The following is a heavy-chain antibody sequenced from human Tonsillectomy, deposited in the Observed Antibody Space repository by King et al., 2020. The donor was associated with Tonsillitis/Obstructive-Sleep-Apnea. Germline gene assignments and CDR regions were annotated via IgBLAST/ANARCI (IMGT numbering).Heavy chain of an antibody. CDR2: IWYDGSHK. D-gene: IGHD3-10*01. CDR1: GFTFGGYG. J-gene: IGHJ4*02. CDR3: ARDRDYGSGSFDY. V-gene: IGHV3-33*01. Sequence: QLVQSGGGVVQPGRSLRLSCAASGFTFGGYGMHWVRQAPGKGLEWVAVIWYDGSHKYYADSGKGRFTISRDNSKTTLYLQMNSLRAEATAVYYCARDRDYGSGSFDYWGQGTLVTVSS.